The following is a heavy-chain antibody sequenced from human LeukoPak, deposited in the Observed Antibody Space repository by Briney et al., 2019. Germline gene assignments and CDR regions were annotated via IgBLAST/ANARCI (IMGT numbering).Heavy chain of an antibody. CDR2: ISGSGGST. D-gene: IGHD2-15*01. J-gene: IGHJ4*02. CDR1: GFTFSSYA. Sequence: GGSLRLSCAASGFTFSSYAMSWVRQAPGKGLEWVSAISGSGGSTYYADSVKGRFTISRDNSKNTLYLQMNSLRAEDTAVYYCAKDRGYCRGGSCYFDFWGQGTLVTVSS. V-gene: IGHV3-23*01. CDR3: AKDRGYCRGGSCYFDF.